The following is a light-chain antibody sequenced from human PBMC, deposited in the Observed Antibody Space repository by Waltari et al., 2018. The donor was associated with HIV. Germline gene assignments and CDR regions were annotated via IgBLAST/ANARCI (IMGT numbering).Light chain of an antibody. CDR3: ATRDGSLKV. CDR2: RNN. Sequence: QSVLTQPPSASGTPGQGVTISCVCDRSNIGGNYVSWYQQPQGTAPKVLIYRNNHRPSGVPDRFSGSKSGASASLTISGLRSADEAVYFCATRDGSLKVFGGGTKLTVL. CDR1: RSNIGGNY. J-gene: IGLJ3*02. V-gene: IGLV1-47*01.